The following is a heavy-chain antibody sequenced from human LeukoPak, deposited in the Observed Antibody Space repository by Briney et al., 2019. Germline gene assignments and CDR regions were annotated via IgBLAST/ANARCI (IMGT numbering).Heavy chain of an antibody. V-gene: IGHV3-15*01. CDR3: SSGIAVAGYQN. Sequence: GGCLRLSCAASGFTFSNAWMSWVRQAPGKGLEWVGRIKSKTDGGTTDYAAPVKGRFTISRDDSKNTLYLQMNSLKTEDTAVYYCSSGIAVAGYQNWGQGTLVTVSS. CDR2: IKSKTDGGTT. J-gene: IGHJ4*02. D-gene: IGHD6-19*01. CDR1: GFTFSNAW.